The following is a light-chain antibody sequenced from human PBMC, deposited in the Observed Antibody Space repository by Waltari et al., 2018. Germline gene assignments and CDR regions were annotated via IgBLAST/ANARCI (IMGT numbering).Light chain of an antibody. Sequence: EIVLTQSPGTLSLSLGERATLSCRASQSVSRALAWYQQKPGQAPRLLIYGASTRATGIPDRFSDSGSGTDFSLTISRLEPDDFAVYYCQHYLRLPVTFGQGTTVEI. V-gene: IGKV3-20*01. CDR1: QSVSRA. J-gene: IGKJ1*01. CDR2: GAS. CDR3: QHYLRLPVT.